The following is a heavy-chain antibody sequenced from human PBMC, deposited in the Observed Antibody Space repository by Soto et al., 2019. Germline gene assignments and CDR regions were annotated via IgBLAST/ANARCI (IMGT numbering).Heavy chain of an antibody. J-gene: IGHJ5*02. CDR3: AREPYYGSGYNWFDP. CDR2: IYYSGST. CDR1: GGSISSYS. V-gene: IGHV4-59*01. Sequence: SETLSLTCTVSGGSISSYSWSWIRQPPGKGLEWIGYIYYSGSTNYNPSLKSRVTISVDTSKNQFSLKLSSVTAADTAVYYCAREPYYGSGYNWFDPWGQGTLVTVSS. D-gene: IGHD3-10*01.